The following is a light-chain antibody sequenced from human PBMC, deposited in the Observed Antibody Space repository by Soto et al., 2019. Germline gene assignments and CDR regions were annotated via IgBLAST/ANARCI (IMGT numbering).Light chain of an antibody. Sequence: QSVLTQPASVSGSPGQSITISCTGTSSDVGSYNLVSWYQQHPGKAPKLMIYEGSKRPSGVSNRFSGSKSGNTASLTISGLQAEDEADYYCSLYTSDSTYVFGTGTKVTVL. CDR2: EGS. CDR1: SSDVGSYNL. CDR3: SLYTSDSTYV. V-gene: IGLV2-14*02. J-gene: IGLJ1*01.